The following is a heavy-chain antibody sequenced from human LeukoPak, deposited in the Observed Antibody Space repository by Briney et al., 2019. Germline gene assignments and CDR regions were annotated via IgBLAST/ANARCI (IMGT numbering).Heavy chain of an antibody. V-gene: IGHV4-59*08. D-gene: IGHD1-26*01. Sequence: SETLSLTCTVSGGSISSYYWSWIRQPPGKGLEWIGYIYYSGSTYYNPSLKSRVTISVDTSKDQLSLKLSSVTAADTAVYYCARAGGYSGSSMGVWGKGTTVTVSS. J-gene: IGHJ6*04. CDR1: GGSISSYY. CDR2: IYYSGST. CDR3: ARAGGYSGSSMGV.